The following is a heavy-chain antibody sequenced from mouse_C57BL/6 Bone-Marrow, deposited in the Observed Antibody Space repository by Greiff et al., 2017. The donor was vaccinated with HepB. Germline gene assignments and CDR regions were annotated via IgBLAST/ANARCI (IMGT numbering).Heavy chain of an antibody. CDR2: ISYDGSN. CDR1: GYSITSGYY. CDR3: ARGGMITTNWYFDV. V-gene: IGHV3-6*01. Sequence: VQLKESGPGLVKPSQSLSLTCSVTGYSITSGYYWNWIRQFPGNKLEWMGYISYDGSNNYNPSLKNRISITRDTSKNQFFLKLNSVTTEDTATYYCARGGMITTNWYFDVWGTGTTVTVSS. D-gene: IGHD2-4*01. J-gene: IGHJ1*03.